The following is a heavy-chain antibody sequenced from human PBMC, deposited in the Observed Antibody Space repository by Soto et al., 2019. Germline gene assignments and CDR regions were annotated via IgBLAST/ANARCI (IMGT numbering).Heavy chain of an antibody. CDR3: AALVVAATNWFDP. D-gene: IGHD2-15*01. CDR1: GGSFSGYY. Sequence: QVQLQQWGAGLLKPSETLSLTCAVYGGSFSGYYWSWIRQPPGKGLEWIGEINHSGSTNYNPSLKIRVTISVDTSKNQFSLKLSSVTAADTAVYYCAALVVAATNWFDPWGQGTLVTVSS. CDR2: INHSGST. J-gene: IGHJ5*02. V-gene: IGHV4-34*01.